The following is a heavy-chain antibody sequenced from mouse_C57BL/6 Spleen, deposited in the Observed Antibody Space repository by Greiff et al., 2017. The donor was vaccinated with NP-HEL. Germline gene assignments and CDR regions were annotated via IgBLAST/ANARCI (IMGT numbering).Heavy chain of an antibody. CDR1: GFTFSNYW. V-gene: IGHV6-3*01. CDR2: IRLKSDNYAT. Sequence: EVQRVESGGGLVQPGGSMKLSCVASGFTFSNYWMNWVRQSPEKGLEWVAQIRLKSDNYATHYAESVKGRFTISRDDSKSSVYLQMNNLRAEDTGIYYCTGGLVRFAYWGQGTLVTVSA. D-gene: IGHD3-1*01. CDR3: TGGLVRFAY. J-gene: IGHJ3*01.